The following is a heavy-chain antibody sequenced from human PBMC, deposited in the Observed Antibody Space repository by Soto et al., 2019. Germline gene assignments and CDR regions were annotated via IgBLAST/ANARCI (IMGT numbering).Heavy chain of an antibody. V-gene: IGHV5-51*01. Sequence: EVQLVQSGAEVKKPGESLKISCEGSGYSFINHWIGWVRQMPGKGLEWMGSIYPGDSDTKYSPSFEGQVTISADRSVRTAYLQWSSLKASDTAIFYCILAAPGSRWFDPWGQGTLVTVSS. CDR2: IYPGDSDT. J-gene: IGHJ5*02. CDR3: ILAAPGSRWFDP. D-gene: IGHD6-13*01. CDR1: GYSFINHW.